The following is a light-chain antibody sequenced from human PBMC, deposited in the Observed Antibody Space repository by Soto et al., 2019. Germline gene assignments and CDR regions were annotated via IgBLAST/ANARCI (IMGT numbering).Light chain of an antibody. CDR2: GAD. Sequence: EIVMTQSPATLSVSPGERATLSCRASQSVSSNLAWYQQKPGQAPRLLIYGADARATGIPARFSGSGSGTEFTLTIRSLQSEDFAAFYCQQYNDWPRTFGQGTKLEIK. J-gene: IGKJ2*01. CDR1: QSVSSN. CDR3: QQYNDWPRT. V-gene: IGKV3-15*01.